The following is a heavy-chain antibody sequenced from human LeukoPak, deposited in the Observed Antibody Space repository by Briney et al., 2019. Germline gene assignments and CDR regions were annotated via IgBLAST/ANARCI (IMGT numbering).Heavy chain of an antibody. J-gene: IGHJ4*02. D-gene: IGHD2/OR15-2a*01. Sequence: GGSLRLSCAVSGITFSRFWMSWVRQAPGKGLEWVANIRGDGSEKNYVGSVRGRFTISRDNAKNSVFLQMNSLRAEDTAVYYCRIGHYGSNWGQGTLVTVSS. CDR1: GITFSRFW. CDR2: IRGDGSEK. V-gene: IGHV3-7*01. CDR3: RIGHYGSN.